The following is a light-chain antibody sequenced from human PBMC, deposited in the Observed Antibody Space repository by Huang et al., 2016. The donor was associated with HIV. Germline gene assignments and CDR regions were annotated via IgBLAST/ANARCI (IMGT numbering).Light chain of an antibody. J-gene: IGKJ4*01. CDR3: QQRSNWHPLS. CDR1: QSVGSY. Sequence: EIVLTQSPATLSLSPGEKATLTCRASQSVGSYLAWYQQKPGQAPRLRIYDASNRATGITARCSGSGPGTDFTLTISSREPEDFAVYYCQQRSNWHPLSFGGGTKVEIK. CDR2: DAS. V-gene: IGKV3D-11*02.